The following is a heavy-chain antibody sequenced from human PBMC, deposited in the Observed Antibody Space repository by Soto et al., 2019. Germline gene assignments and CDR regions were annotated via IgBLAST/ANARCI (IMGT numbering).Heavy chain of an antibody. CDR3: ARSGPASRPFWSANWFDP. D-gene: IGHD3-3*01. CDR1: GGSISSYY. Sequence: SETLSLTCTVSGGSISSYYWSWIRQPPGKGLEWIGYIYYSGSTNYNPSLKSRVTISVDTSKNQFSLKLSSVTAADTAVYYCARSGPASRPFWSANWFDPWGQGTLVTVSS. V-gene: IGHV4-59*01. CDR2: IYYSGST. J-gene: IGHJ5*02.